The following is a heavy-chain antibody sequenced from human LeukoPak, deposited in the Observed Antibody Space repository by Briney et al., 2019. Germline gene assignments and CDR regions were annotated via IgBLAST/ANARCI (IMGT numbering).Heavy chain of an antibody. CDR1: GFIFSSYA. CDR3: AKEKNAAAMRSWFDP. J-gene: IGHJ5*02. CDR2: ISGSGGST. D-gene: IGHD2-2*01. V-gene: IGHV3-23*01. Sequence: HPGRSLRLSCAASGFIFSSYAMHWVRQAPGKGLEWVSAISGSGGSTYYADSVKGRFTISRDNSKNTLYLQMNSLRAEDTAVYYCAKEKNAAAMRSWFDPWGQGTLVTVSS.